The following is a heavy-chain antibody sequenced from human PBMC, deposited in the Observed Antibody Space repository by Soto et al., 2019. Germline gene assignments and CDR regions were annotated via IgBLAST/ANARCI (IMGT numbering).Heavy chain of an antibody. D-gene: IGHD6-13*01. V-gene: IGHV3-21*01. CDR2: ISSNSAYI. CDR1: GFTFRSFT. J-gene: IGHJ5*02. Sequence: GGALRLYCADSGFTFRSFTMNWVRQAPGKGLEWVSTISSNSAYIYYTDALRGRFTISRDNAKNSLHLQMNSLRAEDTAVYYCTRDASRDSSARGWFDPWGPGTLVTVSS. CDR3: TRDASRDSSARGWFDP.